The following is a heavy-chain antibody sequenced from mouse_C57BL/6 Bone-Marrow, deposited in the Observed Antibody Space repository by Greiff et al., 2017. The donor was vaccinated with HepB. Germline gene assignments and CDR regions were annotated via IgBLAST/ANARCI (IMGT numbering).Heavy chain of an antibody. CDR3: ARGRAWFAY. CDR2: IDPSDSYT. D-gene: IGHD3-3*01. CDR1: GYTFTSYW. V-gene: IGHV1-50*01. Sequence: VQLQQPGAELVKPGASVKLSCKASGYTFTSYWMQWVKQRPGQGLEWIGEIDPSDSYTNYNQKFKGKATLTVDTSSSTAYMQLSSLTSEDSAVYYCARGRAWFAYWGQGTLVTVSA. J-gene: IGHJ3*01.